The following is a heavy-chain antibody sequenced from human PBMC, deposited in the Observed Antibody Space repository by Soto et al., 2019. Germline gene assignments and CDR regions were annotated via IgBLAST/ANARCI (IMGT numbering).Heavy chain of an antibody. Sequence: LRRNLSLTCAVSGGSISSSNWWSWVRQPPGKGLEWIGEIYHSGSTNYNPSLKSRVTISVDKSKNQFSLKLSSVTAADTAVYYCARVASGIHGDDFWSGYSISYYYGMDVWGQGTTVT. V-gene: IGHV4-4*03. D-gene: IGHD3-3*01. CDR1: GGSISSSNW. J-gene: IGHJ6*02. CDR3: ARVASGIHGDDFWSGYSISYYYGMDV. CDR2: IYHSGST.